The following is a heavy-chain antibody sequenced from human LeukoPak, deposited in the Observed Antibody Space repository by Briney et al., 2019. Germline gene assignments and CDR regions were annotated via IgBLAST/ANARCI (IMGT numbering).Heavy chain of an antibody. CDR1: GYTFTGYY. CDR3: AQRVGYCSSTSCYNWFDP. V-gene: IGHV1-2*02. J-gene: IGHJ5*02. CDR2: INPNSGGT. Sequence: GASVKVSCKASGYTFTGYYMHWVRQAPGQGLEWMGWINPNSGGTNYAQKFQGRVTMTRNTSISTAYMELSSLRSEDTAVYYCAQRVGYCSSTSCYNWFDPWGQGTLVTVSS. D-gene: IGHD2-2*01.